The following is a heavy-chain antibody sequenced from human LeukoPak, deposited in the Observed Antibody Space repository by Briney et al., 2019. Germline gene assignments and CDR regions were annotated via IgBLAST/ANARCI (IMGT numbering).Heavy chain of an antibody. V-gene: IGHV3-23*01. CDR2: ISGSGGST. J-gene: IGHJ3*02. CDR1: GFTFSSYA. CDR3: AKDSRHYDFWSGYPSDAFDI. Sequence: HPGGSLRLSCAASGFTFSSYAMSWVRQAPGKGLEWVSAISGSGGSTYYADSVKGRFTISRDNSKNTLYLQMNSLRAEDTAVYYCAKDSRHYDFWSGYPSDAFDIWGQGTMVTVSS. D-gene: IGHD3-3*01.